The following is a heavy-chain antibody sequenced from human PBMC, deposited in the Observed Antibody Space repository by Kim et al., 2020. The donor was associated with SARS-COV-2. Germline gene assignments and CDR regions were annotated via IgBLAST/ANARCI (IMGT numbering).Heavy chain of an antibody. Sequence: GGSLRLSCAASGFTFSSYAMHWVRQAPGKGLEWVAVISYDGSNKYYADSVKGRFTISRDNSKNTLYLQMNSLRAEDTAVYYCARDPSSYGSGVEHAFDIWGQGTMVTVSS. J-gene: IGHJ3*02. V-gene: IGHV3-30-3*01. CDR1: GFTFSSYA. CDR3: ARDPSSYGSGVEHAFDI. D-gene: IGHD3-10*01. CDR2: ISYDGSNK.